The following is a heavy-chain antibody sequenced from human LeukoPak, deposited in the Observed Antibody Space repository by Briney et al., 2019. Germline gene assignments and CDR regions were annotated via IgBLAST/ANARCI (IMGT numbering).Heavy chain of an antibody. CDR1: GGSFSGYY. V-gene: IGHV4-34*01. CDR2: INHSGST. Sequence: SETLSLTCAVYGGSFSGYYWSWIRQPPGKGLEWIGEINHSGSTNYNPSLKSRVTMSVDTSKNQFSLKLSSVTAADTAVYYCARAGGRGILTGYYLFDYWGQGTLVTVSS. J-gene: IGHJ4*02. D-gene: IGHD3-9*01. CDR3: ARAGGRGILTGYYLFDY.